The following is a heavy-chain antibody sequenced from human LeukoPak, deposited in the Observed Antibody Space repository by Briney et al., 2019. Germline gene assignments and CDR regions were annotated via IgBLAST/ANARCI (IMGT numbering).Heavy chain of an antibody. Sequence: GGSLRLSCEASGFTFSRYWMHWVRQAPGKGLVWVSRINSDGSRTTYADSVKGRFTISRDNAKNSLFLQMDSLRAEDTAVYYCARDQKAVGTDFDYWGQGTLITVSS. V-gene: IGHV3-74*01. D-gene: IGHD6-13*01. CDR3: ARDQKAVGTDFDY. J-gene: IGHJ4*02. CDR1: GFTFSRYW. CDR2: INSDGSRT.